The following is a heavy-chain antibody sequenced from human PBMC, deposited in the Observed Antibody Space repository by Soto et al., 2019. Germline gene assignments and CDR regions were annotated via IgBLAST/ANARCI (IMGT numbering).Heavy chain of an antibody. Sequence: GGSLRLSCAASGFTVSNTYMHWVRQAPGKGLEWVSFIYSGGSTNYADSVKGRFTITRDNSKNTLYLQMNSLRAEDTAVYYCAKSPGMYYYDSSGYYHYDYWGQGTLVTVSS. CDR3: AKSPGMYYYDSSGYYHYDY. CDR1: GFTVSNTY. CDR2: IYSGGST. J-gene: IGHJ4*02. V-gene: IGHV3-66*01. D-gene: IGHD3-22*01.